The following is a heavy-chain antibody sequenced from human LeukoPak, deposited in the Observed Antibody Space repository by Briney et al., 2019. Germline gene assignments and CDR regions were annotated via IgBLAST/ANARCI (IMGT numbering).Heavy chain of an antibody. CDR1: GGSISSGGYY. J-gene: IGHJ4*02. CDR2: IYYSGST. Sequence: PSETLSLTCTVSGGSISSGGYYWSWLRQHPGQDLEWIGYIYYSGSTYYNPSLKSRVTISVDTSKNQFSLKLSSVTAADTAVYYCARVGRSSYYYDSSGYYSLDYWGQGTLVTVSS. V-gene: IGHV4-31*03. D-gene: IGHD3-22*01. CDR3: ARVGRSSYYYDSSGYYSLDY.